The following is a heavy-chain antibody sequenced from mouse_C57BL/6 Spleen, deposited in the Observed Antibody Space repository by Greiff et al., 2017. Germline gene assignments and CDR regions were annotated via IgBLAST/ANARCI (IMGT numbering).Heavy chain of an antibody. CDR2: YPGSGNTY. D-gene: IGHD2-4*01. J-gene: IGHJ1*01. CDR1: YTFTDYYM. Sequence: VQLQQSGPELVKPGASVKMSCKASGYTFTDYYMHWVKQKPGKGLEWIGEIYPGSGNTYYNEKFKGKATLTADTSSSTAYMQLSSLTSADSAVYFCARWDYENADWYFEVWGAGRTGTVSS. V-gene: IGHV1-83*01. CDR3: RWDYENADWYFEV.